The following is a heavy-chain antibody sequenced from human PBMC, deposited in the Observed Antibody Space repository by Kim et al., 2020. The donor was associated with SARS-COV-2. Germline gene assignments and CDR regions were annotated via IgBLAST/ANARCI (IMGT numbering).Heavy chain of an antibody. CDR2: ISGSGGST. J-gene: IGHJ3*02. D-gene: IGHD3-9*01. V-gene: IGHV3-23*01. CDR1: GFTFSNYA. Sequence: GGSLRLSCAASGFTFSNYAMNWVRQAPGRGLEWVSVISGSGGSTYYADSVKGRFTISRDNYKNTLYMQMSSLRIEDTAKYYCAKHRGVLRPETGIWSHCLLTGYYRDAAFDIWGQGTMVTVSS. CDR3: AKHRGVLRPETGIWSHCLLTGYYRDAAFDI.